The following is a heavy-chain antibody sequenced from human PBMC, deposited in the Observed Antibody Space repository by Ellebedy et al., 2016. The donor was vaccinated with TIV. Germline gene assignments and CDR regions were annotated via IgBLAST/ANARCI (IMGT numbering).Heavy chain of an antibody. CDR1: GYTFTSYG. V-gene: IGHV1-18*01. CDR2: ISAYNGNT. Sequence: AASVKVSCKASGYTFTSYGISWARQAPGQGLEWMGWISAYNGNTNYAQKFQGRVTITADKSTSTAYMELSSLRSEDTAVYYCARGEAPSGSYSAPDYWGQGTLVTVSS. D-gene: IGHD1-26*01. CDR3: ARGEAPSGSYSAPDY. J-gene: IGHJ4*02.